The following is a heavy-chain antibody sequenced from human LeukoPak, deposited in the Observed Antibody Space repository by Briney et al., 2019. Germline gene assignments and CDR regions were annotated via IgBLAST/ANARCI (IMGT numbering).Heavy chain of an antibody. V-gene: IGHV3-64*01. CDR1: GFTFSSYA. Sequence: GGSLRLSCAASGFTFSSYAMHWARQAPGKGLEYVSAISSNGGSTYYANSVKGRFTISRDNSKNTLYLQMGSLRAEDMAVYYCARGRGYSGYDYWGQGTLVTVSS. D-gene: IGHD5-12*01. CDR3: ARGRGYSGYDY. CDR2: ISSNGGST. J-gene: IGHJ4*02.